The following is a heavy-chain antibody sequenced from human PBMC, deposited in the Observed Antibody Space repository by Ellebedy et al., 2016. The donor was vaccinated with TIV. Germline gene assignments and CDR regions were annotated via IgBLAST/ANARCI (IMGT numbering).Heavy chain of an antibody. D-gene: IGHD1-1*01. Sequence: SETLSLTCTVSGGSISSGAYYWSWIRQHPGKGLEWIGYIYYSGSTYYNPSLKSRVTISVGTSKNQFSLKLSSVTAADTAVYYCARARSRNDYSFDYWGQGTLVTVSS. CDR1: GGSISSGAYY. CDR2: IYYSGST. CDR3: ARARSRNDYSFDY. J-gene: IGHJ4*02. V-gene: IGHV4-31*03.